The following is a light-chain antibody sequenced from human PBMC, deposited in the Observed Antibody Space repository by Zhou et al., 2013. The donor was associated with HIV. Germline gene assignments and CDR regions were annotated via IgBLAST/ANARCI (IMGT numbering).Light chain of an antibody. CDR2: LGS. J-gene: IGKJ4*01. CDR3: MQALQTPLT. CDR1: QSLLHSNGYNY. V-gene: IGKV2-28*01. Sequence: DIVMTQSPLSLPVTPGEPASISCRSSQSLLHSNGYNYLDWYLQKPGQSPQLLIYLGSNRASGVPDRFSGSGSGTDFTLKISRVEAEDVGVYYCMQALQTPLTFGGGPRWRS.